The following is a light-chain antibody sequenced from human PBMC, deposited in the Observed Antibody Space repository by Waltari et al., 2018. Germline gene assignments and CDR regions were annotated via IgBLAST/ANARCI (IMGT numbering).Light chain of an antibody. CDR3: SSRNGRADQVV. V-gene: IGLV3-19*01. CDR2: GKD. Sequence: SSELTQDPRVSVALGTTFTITSQGPRLSTTYATRYQLNPVQAPVLVIYGKDKRPPGIPDRFSGYSAGTTSSLTITGAQAEDEADYYCSSRNGRADQVVFGGGTKVTVL. CDR1: RLSTTY. J-gene: IGLJ3*02.